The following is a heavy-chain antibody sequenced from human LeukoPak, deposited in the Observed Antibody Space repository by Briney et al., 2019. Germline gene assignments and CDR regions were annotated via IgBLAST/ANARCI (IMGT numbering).Heavy chain of an antibody. CDR1: GYTFTSYY. CDR3: ARDLPKKPFDY. V-gene: IGHV1-46*01. J-gene: IGHJ4*02. CDR2: INPSGGST. Sequence: GASVKVSCKASGYTFTSYYMHWVRQAPGQGLEWMGIINPSGGSTSYAQKFQGRVTMTRDTSTSTVCMELSSLRSEDTAVYYCARDLPKKPFDYWGQGTLVTVSS.